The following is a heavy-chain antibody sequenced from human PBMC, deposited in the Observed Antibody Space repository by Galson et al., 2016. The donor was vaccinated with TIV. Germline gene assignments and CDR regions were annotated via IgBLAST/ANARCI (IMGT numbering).Heavy chain of an antibody. D-gene: IGHD5-12*01. Sequence: SVKVSCKASGYTFTGYFIHWARQAPGQGLEWMGWINPNSGGTNYAQKFKGRVTMTRDTSISTAYMELSSLISDDTAMYFCARAPTLIVATIYWYFDLWGRGTLVTVSS. CDR2: INPNSGGT. V-gene: IGHV1-2*02. J-gene: IGHJ2*01. CDR3: ARAPTLIVATIYWYFDL. CDR1: GYTFTGYF.